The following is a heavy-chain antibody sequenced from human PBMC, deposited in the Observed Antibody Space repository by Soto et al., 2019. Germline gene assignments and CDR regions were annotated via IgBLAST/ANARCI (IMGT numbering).Heavy chain of an antibody. CDR3: ARQLVDTAMVFLAYMDV. J-gene: IGHJ6*03. D-gene: IGHD5-18*01. V-gene: IGHV4-39*01. Sequence: QLQLQESGPGLVKPSETLSLTCTVSGGSISSSSYYWGWIRQPPGKGLEWIGSIYYSGSTYYNPSLKSRVTISVDTSKNQFSLKLSSVTAADTAVYYCARQLVDTAMVFLAYMDVWGKGTTVTVSS. CDR1: GGSISSSSYY. CDR2: IYYSGST.